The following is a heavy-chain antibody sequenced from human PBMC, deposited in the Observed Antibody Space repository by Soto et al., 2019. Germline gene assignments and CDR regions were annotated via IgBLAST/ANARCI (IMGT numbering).Heavy chain of an antibody. CDR3: TTGSSSGATGF. D-gene: IGHD3-22*01. Sequence: GGSLRLSCAASGFTFSNAWMSWVRQAPGKGLEWVGPIKSKTDGGTADYAAHVKARFTISRDDSKNTLYLQMNSLKTEDTDVYYCTTGSSSGATGFWGQGTLVTVSS. V-gene: IGHV3-15*01. J-gene: IGHJ4*02. CDR2: IKSKTDGGTA. CDR1: GFTFSNAW.